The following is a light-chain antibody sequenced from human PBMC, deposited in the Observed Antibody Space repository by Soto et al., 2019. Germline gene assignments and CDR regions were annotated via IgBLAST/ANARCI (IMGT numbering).Light chain of an antibody. Sequence: QSVLTQPVSVSGSPGQSVTISCTGTSSDVGYYNLVAWYQQHPGKAPKVLIYEVYKRPSGVSDRFSGSKSGNTASLTISGLQAEDEADYYCCSYAGVRGAVFGGSIQLTVL. CDR1: SSDVGYYNL. J-gene: IGLJ7*01. CDR2: EVY. V-gene: IGLV2-23*02. CDR3: CSYAGVRGAV.